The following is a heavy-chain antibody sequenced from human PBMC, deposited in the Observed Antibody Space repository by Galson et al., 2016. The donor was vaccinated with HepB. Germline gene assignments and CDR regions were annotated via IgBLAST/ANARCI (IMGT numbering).Heavy chain of an antibody. J-gene: IGHJ3*02. Sequence: QSGAEVKKPGESLRISCKGSGYSFTSYWITWVRQMPGKGLEWMGRIEPSDSYTNYSPSFQGHVTISGDKSISTAYLQWSSLKASDTAIYYCARVLYGTDAFDIWGQGTMVTVSS. V-gene: IGHV5-10-1*01. CDR3: ARVLYGTDAFDI. D-gene: IGHD3-16*01. CDR2: IEPSDSYT. CDR1: GYSFTSYW.